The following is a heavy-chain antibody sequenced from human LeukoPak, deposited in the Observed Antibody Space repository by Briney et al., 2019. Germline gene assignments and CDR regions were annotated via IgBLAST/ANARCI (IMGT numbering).Heavy chain of an antibody. CDR3: ARDSLRPWDILTGYKTRTFDY. Sequence: KPGGSLRLSCAASGFTFGDYYMSWIRQAPGKGLEWVSYISSSGSTIYYADSVKGRFTISRDNAKNSLYLQMNSLRAEDTAVYYCARDSLRPWDILTGYKTRTFDYWGQGTLVTVSS. V-gene: IGHV3-11*01. CDR2: ISSSGSTI. J-gene: IGHJ4*02. D-gene: IGHD3-9*01. CDR1: GFTFGDYY.